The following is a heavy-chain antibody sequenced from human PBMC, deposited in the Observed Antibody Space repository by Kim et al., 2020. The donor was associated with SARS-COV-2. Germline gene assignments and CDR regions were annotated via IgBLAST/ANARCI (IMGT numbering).Heavy chain of an antibody. CDR3: ARDKTRRRMGNGDSSSAPFDP. Sequence: GGSLRLSCAASGFTFSSYSMNWVRQAPGKGLEWVSSISSSSSYIYYADSVKGRFTISRDNAKNSLYLQMNSLRAEDTAVYYCARDKTRRRMGNGDSSSAPFDPWGQGTLVTVSS. D-gene: IGHD6-6*01. V-gene: IGHV3-21*01. J-gene: IGHJ5*02. CDR1: GFTFSSYS. CDR2: ISSSSSYI.